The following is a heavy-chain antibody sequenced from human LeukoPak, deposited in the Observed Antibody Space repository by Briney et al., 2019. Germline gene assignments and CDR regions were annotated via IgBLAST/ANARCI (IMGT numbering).Heavy chain of an antibody. CDR3: ARDLVNYYDSSGYYPRGDRRYFDL. CDR2: FDVEDGET. CDR1: GYILTELS. J-gene: IGHJ2*01. D-gene: IGHD3-22*01. Sequence: ASVKVSCKVSGYILTELSIHWVRQAPGKGLEWMGGFDVEDGETIYAQKFQGRVTLTRDMSTSTVYMELSSLRSEDTAMYYCARDLVNYYDSSGYYPRGDRRYFDLWGRGTLVTVSS. V-gene: IGHV1-24*01.